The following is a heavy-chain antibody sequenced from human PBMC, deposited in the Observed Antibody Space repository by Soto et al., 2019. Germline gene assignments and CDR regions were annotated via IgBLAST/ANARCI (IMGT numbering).Heavy chain of an antibody. D-gene: IGHD5-18*01. J-gene: IGHJ4*02. CDR2: IYHSGST. Sequence: QVQLQESGPGLVKPSGTLSLTCAVSGGSISSSNWWSWVRQPPGKGLEWIGEIYHSGSTNYNPSLKSRVTISVDKSKNQFSLKLSSVTAAVPAVYECARRIQLWLYSFDDWGQGTLVTVSS. V-gene: IGHV4-4*02. CDR3: ARRIQLWLYSFDD. CDR1: GGSISSSNW.